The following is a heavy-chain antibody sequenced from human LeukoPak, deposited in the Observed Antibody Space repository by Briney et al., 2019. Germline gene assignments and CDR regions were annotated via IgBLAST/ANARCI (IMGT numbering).Heavy chain of an antibody. J-gene: IGHJ3*02. CDR2: IYYSGST. D-gene: IGHD2-8*01. CDR3: AKSTSIVLDYAFDI. CDR1: GGSISSYY. V-gene: IGHV4-59*01. Sequence: SETLSLTCTVSGGSISSYYWSWIRQPPGKGLEWIGYIYYSGSTNYNPSLKSRVTISVDMSKNQFSLKLSSVTAADTAVYYCAKSTSIVLDYAFDIWGQGTMVTVSS.